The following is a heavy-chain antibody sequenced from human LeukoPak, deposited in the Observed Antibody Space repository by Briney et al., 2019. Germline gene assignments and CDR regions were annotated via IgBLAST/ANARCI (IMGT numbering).Heavy chain of an antibody. D-gene: IGHD1-7*01. V-gene: IGHV3-15*04. J-gene: IGHJ6*02. CDR1: GFTFNYAW. Sequence: AGGSLRLSCVASGFTFNYAWMSWVRQVPGKGLEWVGQTVSEIGGGTTDYAAPVKGRFTISRDDSKSTLYLQMNSLKIEDTAVYYCTTDEDWNYARKDVWGQGATVIVSS. CDR3: TTDEDWNYARKDV. CDR2: TVSEIGGGTT.